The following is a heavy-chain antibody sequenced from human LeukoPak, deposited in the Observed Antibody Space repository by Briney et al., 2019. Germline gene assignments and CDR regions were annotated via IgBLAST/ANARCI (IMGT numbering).Heavy chain of an antibody. D-gene: IGHD3-22*01. J-gene: IGHJ4*02. CDR1: GITLSNYG. CDR3: GKRVVVIRVILVGFHKEAYYFDS. CDR2: ISGSGGGT. V-gene: IGHV3-23*01. Sequence: GGSLRLSCVVSGITLSNYGMSWVRQAPGKGLEWVSGISGSGGGTQYADSVKGLFTISRDTRKNHLYQQMNSLRAEATAMYFGGKRVVVIRVILVGFHKEAYYFDSWGQGALVTVSS.